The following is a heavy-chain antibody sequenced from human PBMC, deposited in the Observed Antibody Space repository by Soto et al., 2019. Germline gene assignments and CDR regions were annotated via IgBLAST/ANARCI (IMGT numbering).Heavy chain of an antibody. V-gene: IGHV4-31*03. Sequence: QVQLQESGPGLVKPSQTLSLTCTVSGGSISSGGYYWSWIRQHPGKGLEWIGYIYYSGSTYYNPSLKSRVTISVDTSKNQFSLKLSSVTAADTAVYYCARDLGLRSSGYNSQNWYFDLCGRGTLVTVSS. CDR2: IYYSGST. CDR3: ARDLGLRSSGYNSQNWYFDL. D-gene: IGHD3-22*01. CDR1: GGSISSGGYY. J-gene: IGHJ2*01.